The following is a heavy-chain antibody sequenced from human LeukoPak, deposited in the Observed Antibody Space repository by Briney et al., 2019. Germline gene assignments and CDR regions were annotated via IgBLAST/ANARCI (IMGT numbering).Heavy chain of an antibody. V-gene: IGHV3-74*01. CDR3: ARDWRAGDYYFDY. Sequence: PGGSLRLSCAASGLTFSGYWMHWVRQAPGKGLVWVARINRDGSSTRYADSVRGRFIISRDNAKNTLFLQMNSLRAEDTAVYYCARDWRAGDYYFDYWGQGTLVTVSS. CDR1: GLTFSGYW. CDR2: INRDGSST. J-gene: IGHJ4*02. D-gene: IGHD4-17*01.